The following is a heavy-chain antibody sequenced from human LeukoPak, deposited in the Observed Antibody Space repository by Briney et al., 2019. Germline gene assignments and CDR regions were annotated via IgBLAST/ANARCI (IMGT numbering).Heavy chain of an antibody. Sequence: GGSLRLSCAAAGLTFSSYAMSWVRQAPGKGLEWDSGISGSGDRTYYADSVKGRFTISRDNSKNTLYLQMSSLIAEDTAVYYCAKDLLSSYGSLDYWGQGTLVTVSS. CDR1: GLTFSSYA. D-gene: IGHD5-18*01. CDR2: ISGSGDRT. J-gene: IGHJ4*02. V-gene: IGHV3-23*01. CDR3: AKDLLSSYGSLDY.